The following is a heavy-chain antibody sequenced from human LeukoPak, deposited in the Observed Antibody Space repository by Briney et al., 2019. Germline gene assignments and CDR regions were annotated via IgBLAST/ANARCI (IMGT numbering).Heavy chain of an antibody. CDR2: IYPADSGT. J-gene: IGHJ3*02. Sequence: GESLKISCKGSGYSFTNHWLGWVRQMPGKGLEWMGIIYPADSGTRYSPSFKGQVTMSADKSINTAYLEWNSLKASDTAMYYCARPANAFDIWGQGTMVTVSS. CDR1: GYSFTNHW. CDR3: ARPANAFDI. V-gene: IGHV5-51*01.